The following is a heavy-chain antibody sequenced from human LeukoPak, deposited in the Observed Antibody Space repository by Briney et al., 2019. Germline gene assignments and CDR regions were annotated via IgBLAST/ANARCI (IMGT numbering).Heavy chain of an antibody. D-gene: IGHD4-11*01. J-gene: IGHJ1*01. Sequence: SVKVSCKASGGTFSSYAISWVRQAPGQGLEWMGGIIPIFGTANYAQKFQGRVAITADESTSTAYMELSSLRSEDTAVYYCARDKAVTTELTQYFQHWGQGTLVTVSS. CDR2: IIPIFGTA. CDR3: ARDKAVTTELTQYFQH. V-gene: IGHV1-69*13. CDR1: GGTFSSYA.